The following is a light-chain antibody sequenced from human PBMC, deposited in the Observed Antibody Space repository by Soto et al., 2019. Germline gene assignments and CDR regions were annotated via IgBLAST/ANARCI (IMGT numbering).Light chain of an antibody. V-gene: IGKV1-5*01. Sequence: DIQMTQSPYSLSASVGDRVTITCRASQSIGRCLAWYQQKPGKAPNLLLHDASNLQSGVPSRFTGSGSGTEFTLTISSLQPDDVATYYCQQYNNWATFGGGTKVEIK. CDR1: QSIGRC. CDR2: DAS. CDR3: QQYNNWAT. J-gene: IGKJ4*01.